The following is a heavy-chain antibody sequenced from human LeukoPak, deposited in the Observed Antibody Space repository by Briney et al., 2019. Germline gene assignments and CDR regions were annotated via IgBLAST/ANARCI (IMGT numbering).Heavy chain of an antibody. Sequence: SETLSLTCAVYGGSFSGYYWSWIRQPPGKGLEWIGEINHSGRTNYNPSLKSRVTISVDTSKNQFSLKLSSVTAADTAVYYCARDSYNWNVDAFDPWGQGTLVTVSS. CDR2: INHSGRT. J-gene: IGHJ5*02. CDR1: GGSFSGYY. V-gene: IGHV4-34*01. D-gene: IGHD1-20*01. CDR3: ARDSYNWNVDAFDP.